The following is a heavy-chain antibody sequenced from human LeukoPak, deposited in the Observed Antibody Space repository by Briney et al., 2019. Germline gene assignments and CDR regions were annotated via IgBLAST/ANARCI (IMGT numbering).Heavy chain of an antibody. V-gene: IGHV1-46*01. J-gene: IGHJ5*02. D-gene: IGHD2-15*01. CDR2: INPSGGST. CDR1: GYTFTSYD. CDR3: AREKCSGGSCHFDP. Sequence: ASGKVSCKASGYTFTSYDMHWVRQPPGQGVEWRGIINPSGGSTSYAQKFQGRVTMTRDMSTSTVYMELSSLRSEDTAVYYCAREKCSGGSCHFDPWGQGTLVTVSS.